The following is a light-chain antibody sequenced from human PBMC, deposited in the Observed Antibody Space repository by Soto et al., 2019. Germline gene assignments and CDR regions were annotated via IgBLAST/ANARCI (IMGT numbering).Light chain of an antibody. CDR3: ASYTSTYTLV. Sequence: QSALTQPASVSGSPGQSITISCTGTIDDVGAYNYVSWYQQRPGSAPQLLIYDVNNRPSGASNRFSGPKSGHTAYLTISGLQSDDEANYHCASYTSTYTLVFGTGTKVTVL. V-gene: IGLV2-14*01. CDR2: DVN. J-gene: IGLJ1*01. CDR1: IDDVGAYNY.